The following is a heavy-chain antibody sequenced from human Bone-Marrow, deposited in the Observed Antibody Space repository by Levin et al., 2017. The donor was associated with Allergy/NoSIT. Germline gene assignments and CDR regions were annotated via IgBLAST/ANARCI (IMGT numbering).Heavy chain of an antibody. V-gene: IGHV3-9*01. J-gene: IGHJ3*01. Sequence: GGSLRLSCAASGFTFDDYAMHWARQSPGKGLEWVSGISWNGDKVGYADPVKGRFTISRDNAKNSLFLQMDSLRTDDTALYYCVKFYYLWGTYVYTEDTFDVWGQGTAVAVSS. D-gene: IGHD3-16*01. CDR3: VKFYYLWGTYVYTEDTFDV. CDR2: ISWNGDKV. CDR1: GFTFDDYA.